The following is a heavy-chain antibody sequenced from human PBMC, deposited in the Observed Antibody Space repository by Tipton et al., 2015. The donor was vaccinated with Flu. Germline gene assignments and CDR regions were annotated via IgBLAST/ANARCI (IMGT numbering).Heavy chain of an antibody. Sequence: GLVKPSQTLSLTCAISGDSVSNKGAAWNWIRQSPSRGLEWLGRTYYRSKWYFDYARTVEGRITINPVTSKNQFSLQLNSVTPEDTAVYYCARDPPGDQTYDYWGQGTLVTVSS. D-gene: IGHD7-27*01. CDR3: ARDPPGDQTYDY. CDR2: TYYRSKWYF. J-gene: IGHJ4*02. CDR1: GDSVSNKGAA. V-gene: IGHV6-1*01.